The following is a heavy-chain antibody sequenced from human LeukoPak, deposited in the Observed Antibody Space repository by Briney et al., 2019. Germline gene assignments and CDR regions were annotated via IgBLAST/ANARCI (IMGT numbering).Heavy chain of an antibody. V-gene: IGHV1-69*06. J-gene: IGHJ4*02. D-gene: IGHD3-16*01. CDR3: ARDKGDGYFDY. Sequence: APLKVSCKASGGTFSSYAISWVRQAPGQGLEWMGGIIPIFGTANYAQKFQGRVTITADKSTSTAYMELSSLRSEDTAVYYCARDKGDGYFDYWGQGTLVTVSS. CDR2: IIPIFGTA. CDR1: GGTFSSYA.